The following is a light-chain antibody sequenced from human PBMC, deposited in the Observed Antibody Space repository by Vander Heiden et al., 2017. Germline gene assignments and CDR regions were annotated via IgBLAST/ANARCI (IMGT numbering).Light chain of an antibody. CDR2: RNN. CDR3: AAWDDSLSVLV. Sequence: QSVLPQPPSASASPGQGVTISCSGSSHNIGSNYVYWYQQLPGTAPKLLIYRNNQRPSGVPDRFSGSKSGTSASLAISGLRSEDEADYYCAAWDDSLSVLVFGGGTKLTVL. V-gene: IGLV1-47*01. J-gene: IGLJ3*02. CDR1: SHNIGSNY.